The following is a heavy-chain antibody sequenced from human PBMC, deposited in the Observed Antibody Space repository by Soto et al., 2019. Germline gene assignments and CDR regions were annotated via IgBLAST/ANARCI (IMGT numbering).Heavy chain of an antibody. Sequence: GGSLRLSCAASGFTFSSYAMSWVRQAPGKGLEWVSAISGSGGSTYYADSVKGRFTISRDNSKNTLYLQMNSLRAEDTAVYYCSGSHVYDYYGMDVWGQGTTVTVSS. CDR2: ISGSGGST. D-gene: IGHD3-10*01. J-gene: IGHJ6*02. V-gene: IGHV3-23*01. CDR3: SGSHVYDYYGMDV. CDR1: GFTFSSYA.